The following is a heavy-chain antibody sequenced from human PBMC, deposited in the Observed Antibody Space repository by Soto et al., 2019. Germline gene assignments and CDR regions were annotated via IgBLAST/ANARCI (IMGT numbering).Heavy chain of an antibody. CDR1: GGTFSSYT. Sequence: QVQLVQSVAEVKKPGSSVKVSCKASGGTFSSYTISWVRQAPGQGLEWMGRIIPILGIANYAQKFQGRVTITADKSTSTAYMELSSLRSEDTAVYYCAREESHGSSTSCYDYFDYWSQGTLVTVSS. V-gene: IGHV1-69*08. J-gene: IGHJ4*02. D-gene: IGHD2-2*01. CDR3: AREESHGSSTSCYDYFDY. CDR2: IIPILGIA.